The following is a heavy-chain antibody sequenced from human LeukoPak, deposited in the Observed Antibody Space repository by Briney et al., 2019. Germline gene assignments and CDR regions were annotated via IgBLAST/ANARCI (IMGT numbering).Heavy chain of an antibody. CDR3: ARRSSRYYGSRAYRKYYFDY. J-gene: IGHJ4*02. Sequence: GTLRLSCAASGFTFSSYGMSWVRQPPGKGLEWIGEINHSGTTNYSPSLKSRVTILVDTSKNQFSLKLTSVTAADTAMYYCARRSSRYYGSRAYRKYYFDYWGQGTPVTVSS. CDR1: GFTFSSYG. V-gene: IGHV4-34*01. D-gene: IGHD3-10*01. CDR2: INHSGTT.